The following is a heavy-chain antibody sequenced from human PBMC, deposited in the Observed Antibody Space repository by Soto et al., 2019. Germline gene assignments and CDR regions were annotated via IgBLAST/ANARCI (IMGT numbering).Heavy chain of an antibody. CDR2: ISYDGSAK. Sequence: QVQLVESGGGVVQPGRSLRLSCAASGFSLHTYAMHWVRQAPGKGLEWLAVISYDGSAKYSADSVRGRFTISRDNSKNTLDVQLNSLRLADTAVYYCARDWDRGGGSYFWSVGIWGRGTLVTVSS. D-gene: IGHD1-26*01. CDR1: GFSLHTYA. V-gene: IGHV3-30*01. CDR3: ARDWDRGGGSYFWSVGI. J-gene: IGHJ2*01.